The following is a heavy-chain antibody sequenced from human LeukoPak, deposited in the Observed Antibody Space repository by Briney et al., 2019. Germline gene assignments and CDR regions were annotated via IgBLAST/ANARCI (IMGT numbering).Heavy chain of an antibody. D-gene: IGHD1-26*01. Sequence: ASVKVSCKASGCTFSSYAISWVRQAPGQGLEWMGMIIPIFGTANYAQKFQGRVTITTDESTSTAYMELSSLRSEDTAVYYCARTVVGATTDDAFDIWGQGTMVTVSS. CDR3: ARTVVGATTDDAFDI. J-gene: IGHJ3*02. CDR2: IIPIFGTA. CDR1: GCTFSSYA. V-gene: IGHV1-69*05.